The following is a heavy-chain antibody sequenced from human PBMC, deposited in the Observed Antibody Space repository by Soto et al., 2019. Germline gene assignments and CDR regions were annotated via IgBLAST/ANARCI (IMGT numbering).Heavy chain of an antibody. D-gene: IGHD7-27*01. Sequence: SETLSLTCTVSGGSTSSYYWSWIRQPPGKGLEWIGYIYYSGSTNYNPSLKSRVTISVDTSKNQFSLKLSSVTAADTAVYYCARLELGIGPDYWGQGTLVTVSS. V-gene: IGHV4-59*01. CDR3: ARLELGIGPDY. CDR1: GGSTSSYY. CDR2: IYYSGST. J-gene: IGHJ4*02.